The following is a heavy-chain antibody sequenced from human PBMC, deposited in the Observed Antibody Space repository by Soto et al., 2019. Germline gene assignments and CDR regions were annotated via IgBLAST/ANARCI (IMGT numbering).Heavy chain of an antibody. CDR1: GFTFDDYA. Sequence: GGSLRLSCAASGFTFDDYAMHWVRQAPGKGLEWVSGISWNSGSIGYADSVKGRFTISRDNAKNYLYLQMNSLRAEDTALYYCAKEAAGTSYYYYYMDVWGKGTTVTVSS. CDR3: AKEAAGTSYYYYYMDV. CDR2: ISWNSGSI. J-gene: IGHJ6*03. D-gene: IGHD6-13*01. V-gene: IGHV3-9*01.